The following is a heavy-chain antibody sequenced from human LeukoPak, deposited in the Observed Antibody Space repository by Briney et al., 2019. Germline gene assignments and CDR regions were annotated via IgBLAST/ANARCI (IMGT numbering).Heavy chain of an antibody. D-gene: IGHD6-19*01. J-gene: IGHJ4*02. Sequence: GRSLRLSCAASGFTFDDNAMHWVRQAPGKGLEWVSGVTWNSGNIGYADSVKGRFTISRDNAKNSLYLQMNSLRAEDTALYYCAKDTSGSSGWYGFDYWGQGTLVTVSS. CDR2: VTWNSGNI. CDR3: AKDTSGSSGWYGFDY. V-gene: IGHV3-9*01. CDR1: GFTFDDNA.